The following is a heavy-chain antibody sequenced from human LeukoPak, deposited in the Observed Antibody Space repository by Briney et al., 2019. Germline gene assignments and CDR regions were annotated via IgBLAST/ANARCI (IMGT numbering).Heavy chain of an antibody. CDR1: GFTFSNYG. J-gene: IGHJ4*02. Sequence: GGSLRLSCAASGFTFSNYGIYWVRQAPGKGLERVAVIWYDGSNKYYADSVKGRFTISRDNSQNTLYLQMNSLRAEDTAVYYCARLGSSWSFDYWGQGTLVTVSS. CDR2: IWYDGSNK. D-gene: IGHD6-13*01. CDR3: ARLGSSWSFDY. V-gene: IGHV3-33*01.